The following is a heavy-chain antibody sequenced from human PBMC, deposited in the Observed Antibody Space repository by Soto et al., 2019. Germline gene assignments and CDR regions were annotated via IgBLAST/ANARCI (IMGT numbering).Heavy chain of an antibody. CDR1: GYTFTTYA. D-gene: IGHD6-25*01. CDR3: VRALGYYFDY. CDR2: INTGNGNT. Sequence: QVQLVQSGAEVKKPGASVKVSCKASGYTFTTYAMHWVRRAPGQRLEWMGWINTGNGNTDYSQKFQGRVTVARDTSASTAYMEVSSLKSEDTAVYYCVRALGYYFDYWGQGTLVTVSS. J-gene: IGHJ4*02. V-gene: IGHV1-3*04.